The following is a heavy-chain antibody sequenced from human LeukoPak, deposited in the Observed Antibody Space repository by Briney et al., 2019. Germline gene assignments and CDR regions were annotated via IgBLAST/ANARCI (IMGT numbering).Heavy chain of an antibody. CDR3: AKPIVVVITTRGDFDY. J-gene: IGHJ4*02. Sequence: GGSLRLSCAASGFTFSSYAMSWVRQAPGKGLEWVSAISGSGGSTYYADSVKGRFTISRDNSKNTLYLQMNSLRAEDTAVYYCAKPIVVVITTRGDFDYWGQGTLVTVSS. V-gene: IGHV3-23*01. D-gene: IGHD3-22*01. CDR2: ISGSGGST. CDR1: GFTFSSYA.